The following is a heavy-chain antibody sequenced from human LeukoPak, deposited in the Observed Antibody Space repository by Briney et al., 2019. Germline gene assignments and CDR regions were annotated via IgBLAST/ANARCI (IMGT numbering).Heavy chain of an antibody. CDR1: GFTFSNYA. D-gene: IGHD3-10*01. Sequence: SGGSLRLSCAASGFTFSNYAMHWVRQAPGKGLEWVAVISFDGTNKYYANSVQGRFTISRDNSKNTLYLQMNSLRAEDTALYYCARDMYDNGWSSFDYWGQGTLVTVSS. CDR3: ARDMYDNGWSSFDY. J-gene: IGHJ4*02. V-gene: IGHV3-30-3*01. CDR2: ISFDGTNK.